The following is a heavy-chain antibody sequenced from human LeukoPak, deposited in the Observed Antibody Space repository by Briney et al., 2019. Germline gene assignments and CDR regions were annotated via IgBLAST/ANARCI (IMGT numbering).Heavy chain of an antibody. CDR2: ISFDGSNK. J-gene: IGHJ4*02. D-gene: IGHD1-26*01. CDR3: ARVVGTNEWTGAY. V-gene: IGHV3-30*04. Sequence: GRSLRPSCAASGFMFSSYAMHWVRQAPGKGLEWVAVISFDGSNKYYGDSVKGRFTISRDNSNNTLFLQMNTLRAEDTAMYYCARVVGTNEWTGAYWGQGTLVTVSS. CDR1: GFMFSSYA.